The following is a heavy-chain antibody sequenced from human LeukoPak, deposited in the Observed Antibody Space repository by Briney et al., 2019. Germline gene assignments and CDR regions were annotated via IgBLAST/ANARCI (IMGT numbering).Heavy chain of an antibody. V-gene: IGHV3-21*01. D-gene: IGHD4-17*01. CDR1: GFTFNNYI. CDR3: AREGALTVTKDAFDI. CDR2: ISSSSDYI. Sequence: PGGSLRLSCAASGFTFNNYIMNWVRQAPGKGLEWVSSISSSSDYIYYADSVKGRFTISRDNAKNSLYLQMNSLRAEDTAVYYCAREGALTVTKDAFDIWGQGTMVTVSS. J-gene: IGHJ3*02.